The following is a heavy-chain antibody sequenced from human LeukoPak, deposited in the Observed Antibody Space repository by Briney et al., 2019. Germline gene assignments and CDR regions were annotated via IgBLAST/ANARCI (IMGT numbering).Heavy chain of an antibody. CDR2: INQDGSDK. CDR3: AGGSGWLSDS. V-gene: IGHV3-7*03. Sequence: GGSLRLSCVVSGLTSTTYWMNWVRQAPGKGLEWVANINQDGSDKHYVGSVKGRFSVSGDYAKKSLCPQMNNLRDDDTAVYYCAGGSGWLSDSWSQGALVTVSS. CDR1: GLTSTTYW. D-gene: IGHD6-19*01. J-gene: IGHJ4*02.